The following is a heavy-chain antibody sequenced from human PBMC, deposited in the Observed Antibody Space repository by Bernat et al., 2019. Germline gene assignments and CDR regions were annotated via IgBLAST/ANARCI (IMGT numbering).Heavy chain of an antibody. Sequence: QVQLVESGGGVVQPGRSLRLSCAASGFTFNSYGIHWVRQAPGKGLEWVAVIWYDGSNKHYADSVKGRFTISRDNSQNTLYLQMNSLRTEDTAVYYCAGDSMRKGDCCGGWFDPWGQGTLVTVSS. CDR1: GFTFNSYG. J-gene: IGHJ5*02. CDR3: AGDSMRKGDCCGGWFDP. V-gene: IGHV3-33*01. D-gene: IGHD2-21*02. CDR2: IWYDGSNK.